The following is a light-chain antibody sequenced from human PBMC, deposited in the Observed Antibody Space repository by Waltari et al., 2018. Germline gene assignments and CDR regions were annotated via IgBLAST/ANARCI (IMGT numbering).Light chain of an antibody. CDR2: ENN. CDR1: ALPMRY. Sequence: SYELTQPPSVSVSPGQSARITCPGDALPMRYVFWYQQKSGQAPVLVIHENNKRPSGIPERFSGSSSGTLVTLTISGAQVDDEADYYCYSKDNDGDHRVFGGGTKLTVL. CDR3: YSKDNDGDHRV. V-gene: IGLV3-10*01. J-gene: IGLJ3*02.